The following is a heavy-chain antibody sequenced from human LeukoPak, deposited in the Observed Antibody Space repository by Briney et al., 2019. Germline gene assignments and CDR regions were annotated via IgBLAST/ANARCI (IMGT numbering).Heavy chain of an antibody. CDR2: IIPIFGTA. D-gene: IGHD1-7*01. V-gene: IGHV1-69*05. Sequence: SVKVSCKASGGTFSSYAISWVRQAPGQGLEWMGRIIPIFGTANYAQKFQGRVTITTDESTSTAYMELSSLRFEDTAVYYCARGQTGTIDYWGQGTLVTVSS. J-gene: IGHJ4*02. CDR1: GGTFSSYA. CDR3: ARGQTGTIDY.